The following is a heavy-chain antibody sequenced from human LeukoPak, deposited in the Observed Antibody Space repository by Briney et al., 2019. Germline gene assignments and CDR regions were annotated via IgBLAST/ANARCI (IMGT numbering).Heavy chain of an antibody. J-gene: IGHJ4*02. D-gene: IGHD2-2*01. V-gene: IGHV1-2*02. CDR3: ARGGSIVVPAAIFNY. Sequence: GASVKVSCKASGYTFTGYYMHWVRQAPGQGLEWMGWINPNSGGTNYAQKFQGRVTMTRDTSISTAYMELSGLTSDDTAMYYCARGGSIVVPAAIFNYWGQGTLVTVPS. CDR2: INPNSGGT. CDR1: GYTFTGYY.